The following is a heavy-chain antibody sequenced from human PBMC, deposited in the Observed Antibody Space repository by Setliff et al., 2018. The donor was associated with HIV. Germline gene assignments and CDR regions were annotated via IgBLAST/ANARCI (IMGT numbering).Heavy chain of an antibody. V-gene: IGHV4-39*01. D-gene: IGHD6-19*01. Sequence: PSETLSLTCSVSGGSISSTSYYWGWIRQPPGKGLEWIGSVHYTGSTQYNPSLKSRVTISVDTSERQFSLRMTSTTAADTAVYYCARLRPSVADRSYFDHWGQGTLVTVSS. J-gene: IGHJ4*02. CDR1: GGSISSTSYY. CDR2: VHYTGST. CDR3: ARLRPSVADRSYFDH.